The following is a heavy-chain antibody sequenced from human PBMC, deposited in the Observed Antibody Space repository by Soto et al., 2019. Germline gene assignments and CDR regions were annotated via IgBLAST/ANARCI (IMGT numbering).Heavy chain of an antibody. D-gene: IGHD6-6*01. CDR1: GYTFTNYG. CDR3: ARVRQLVVYFYYYIDF. J-gene: IGHJ6*03. V-gene: IGHV1-18*01. CDR2: IGAYNGNT. Sequence: QVQLLQSGAEVKKPGASVKVSCKASGYTFTNYGITWVRQAPGQGLEWMGGIGAYNGNTHYTQSLQGRVTMTTDTSTSTAYMELRALRSADTAVYYCARVRQLVVYFYYYIDFCRKGTTVTVSS.